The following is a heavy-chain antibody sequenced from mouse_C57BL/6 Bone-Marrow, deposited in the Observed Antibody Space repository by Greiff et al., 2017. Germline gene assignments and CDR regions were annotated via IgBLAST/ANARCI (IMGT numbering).Heavy chain of an antibody. V-gene: IGHV1-55*01. Sequence: QVQLKQPGAELVKPGASVKMSCKASGYTFTSYWITWVKQRPGQGLEWIGDIYPGSGSTNYNEKFKSKATLTVDTSSSTAYMQLSSLTSEDSAVYYCARSVLSRRYYAMDYWGKGTSVTVSS. CDR2: IYPGSGST. CDR1: GYTFTSYW. J-gene: IGHJ4*01. CDR3: ARSVLSRRYYAMDY.